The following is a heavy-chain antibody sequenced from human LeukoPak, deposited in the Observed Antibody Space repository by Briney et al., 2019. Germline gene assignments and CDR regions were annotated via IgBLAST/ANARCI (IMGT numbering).Heavy chain of an antibody. Sequence: GGSLRLSCAASGFTFSSYAMSWVRQAPGKGLEWVSAISGSGGSTYYADSVKGRFTISRDNSKNTLYLQMNSLSAEDTAVYYCARLFGGVTTFDYWGQGILVTVSS. V-gene: IGHV3-23*01. CDR1: GFTFSSYA. CDR2: ISGSGGST. D-gene: IGHD4-17*01. CDR3: ARLFGGVTTFDY. J-gene: IGHJ4*02.